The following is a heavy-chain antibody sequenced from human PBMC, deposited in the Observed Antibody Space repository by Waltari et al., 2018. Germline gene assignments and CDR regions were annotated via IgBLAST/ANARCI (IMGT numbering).Heavy chain of an antibody. V-gene: IGHV3-74*01. D-gene: IGHD2-15*01. CDR3: ALLRVVSVFDPFDN. CDR1: GFTFSLYW. CDR2: INGTSLTT. Sequence: EVQLVESGGGLVQPGGSLRLSCAASGFTFSLYWRHWVRQVPGKGLVWVSRINGTSLTTNYADSVKGRFTISRDNAKNTLYLQMNSLTPEDTGVYYCALLRVVSVFDPFDNWGQGTLVTVSS. J-gene: IGHJ4*02.